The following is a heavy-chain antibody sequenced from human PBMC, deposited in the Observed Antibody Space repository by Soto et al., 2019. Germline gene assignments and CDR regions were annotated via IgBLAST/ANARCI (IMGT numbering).Heavy chain of an antibody. J-gene: IGHJ4*02. V-gene: IGHV3-30*18. Sequence: PGGYLRLSCAASGVTFSSYGMHWVRQAPGKGLEGVTGILYDGSDKYYADSEKGRLTIYRENSKNTLYLQMNSLRTEDSAVYYCSKTWWGFGDFTHHRGQATSVTVSS. CDR3: SKTWWGFGDFTHH. CDR1: GVTFSSYG. CDR2: ILYDGSDK. D-gene: IGHD3-10*01.